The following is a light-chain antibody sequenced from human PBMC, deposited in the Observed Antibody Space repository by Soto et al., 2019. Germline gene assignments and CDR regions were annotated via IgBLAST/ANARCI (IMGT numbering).Light chain of an antibody. CDR2: GVT. V-gene: IGLV2-23*02. Sequence: QSALTQPASLSGSPGQSITISCTGTRSDIGSYNSIAWYQQHPGKAPRVVIFGVTKRPSGISDRFSGSKSCYTASLTISGLQAEDEADYFCFSYAGSSTWVFGGGTKLTVL. J-gene: IGLJ3*02. CDR1: RSDIGSYNS. CDR3: FSYAGSSTWV.